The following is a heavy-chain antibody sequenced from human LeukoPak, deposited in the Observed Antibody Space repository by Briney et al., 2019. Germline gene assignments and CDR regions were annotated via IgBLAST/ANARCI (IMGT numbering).Heavy chain of an antibody. CDR1: GFTFSSYA. J-gene: IGHJ4*02. D-gene: IGHD2-15*01. V-gene: IGHV3-23*01. CDR2: ISGSGGST. Sequence: GGSLRLSCAASGFTFSSYAMSWVRQAPGKGLEWVSAISGSGGSTYYADSVKGRFTISRDNSKNTLYLQMNSLRAEDTAVYYCAKGSSVVVVAAKDYWGQGTLVTVSS. CDR3: AKGSSVVVVAAKDY.